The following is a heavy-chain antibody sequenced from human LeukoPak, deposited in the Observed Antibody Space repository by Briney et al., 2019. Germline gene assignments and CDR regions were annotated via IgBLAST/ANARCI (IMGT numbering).Heavy chain of an antibody. J-gene: IGHJ5*02. V-gene: IGHV3-23*01. D-gene: IGHD3-10*01. Sequence: GGSLRLSCAASGFTFSSYAMTWVRQAPGKGLEWVSSIDGNGAGTFYADSVKGRFSISRDNAKNTLGLQMHSLTAEHTAVYYCANDQSYYNWFDPWGQGTLVTVSS. CDR3: ANDQSYYNWFDP. CDR1: GFTFSSYA. CDR2: IDGNGAGT.